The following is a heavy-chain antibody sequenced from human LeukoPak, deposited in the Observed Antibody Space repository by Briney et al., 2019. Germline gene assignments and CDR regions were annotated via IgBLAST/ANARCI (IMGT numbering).Heavy chain of an antibody. CDR1: GFTFSSYA. CDR3: AKAVAGTWYYFDY. V-gene: IGHV3-23*01. Sequence: PGGSLRLSCAASGFTFSSYAMSWVRQAPGKGLEWVSVISGSGGSTYYADSVKGRFTISRDNSKNTLYLQMNSLRAEDTAVYYCAKAVAGTWYYFDYWGQGTLVTVSS. D-gene: IGHD6-19*01. J-gene: IGHJ4*02. CDR2: ISGSGGST.